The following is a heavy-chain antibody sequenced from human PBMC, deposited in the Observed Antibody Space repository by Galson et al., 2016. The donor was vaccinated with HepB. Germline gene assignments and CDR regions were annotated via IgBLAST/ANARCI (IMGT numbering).Heavy chain of an antibody. D-gene: IGHD2-2*01. J-gene: IGHJ3*01. V-gene: IGHV3-53*01. CDR2: IYSGGAT. CDR3: TRGPPPHCTRTSCSMGTFEV. CDR1: GFIVSSHY. Sequence: SLRLSCAGSGFIVSSHYMNWVRQPPGKGLEWVAIIYSGGATYYADSVKGRFTISRDNPKNTVYLQMNSLRADDAAVYYCTRGPPPHCTRTSCSMGTFEVWGQGTMVTVSS.